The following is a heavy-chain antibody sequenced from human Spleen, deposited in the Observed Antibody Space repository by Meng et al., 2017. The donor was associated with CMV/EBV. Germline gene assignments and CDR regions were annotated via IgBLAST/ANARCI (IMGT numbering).Heavy chain of an antibody. CDR2: INPNSGGT. D-gene: IGHD2-15*01. V-gene: IGHV1-2*02. Sequence: ASVKVSCKASGYTFTGYYMHWVRQAPGQGLEWMGWINPNSGGTNYAQKFQGRVTMTRDTSISTAYMELSRLRSEDTAVYYCARDVGKYCSGSSGDFFVGATIDYWGQGTLVTVSS. CDR3: ARDVGKYCSGSSGDFFVGATIDY. CDR1: GYTFTGYY. J-gene: IGHJ4*02.